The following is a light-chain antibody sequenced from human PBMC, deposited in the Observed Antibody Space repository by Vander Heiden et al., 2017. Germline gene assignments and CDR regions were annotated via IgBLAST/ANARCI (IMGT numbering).Light chain of an antibody. Sequence: SYERTQPPSVSVSPGQPPSITGAGEKLGDKYACCYQQKPGPSHVLVIYQDSKRPSGIPGRFSDSNSGNTATLTISGTEAMDEADYYCQAWDSSTVVFGGGTKLTVL. CDR3: QAWDSSTVV. CDR1: KLGDKY. J-gene: IGLJ2*01. V-gene: IGLV3-1*01. CDR2: QDS.